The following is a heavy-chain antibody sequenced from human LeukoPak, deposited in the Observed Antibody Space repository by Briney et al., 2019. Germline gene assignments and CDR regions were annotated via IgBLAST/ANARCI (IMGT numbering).Heavy chain of an antibody. D-gene: IGHD2-21*01. CDR3: AKAPVTSCRGAYCYPFDS. Sequence: GGSLRLSCAASGFTFSTYAMSWVRQTPGKGLEWVAATSSSDAGTYQADSVRGRFTISRDNSKNTLYLQMNSLRAEDAAVYFCAKAPVTSCRGAYCYPFDSWGQGTLVTVSS. CDR1: GFTFSTYA. V-gene: IGHV3-23*01. CDR2: TSSSDAGT. J-gene: IGHJ4*02.